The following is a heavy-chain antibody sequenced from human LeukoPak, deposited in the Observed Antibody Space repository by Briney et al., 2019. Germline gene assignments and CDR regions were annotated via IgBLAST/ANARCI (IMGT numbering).Heavy chain of an antibody. CDR2: INHRGIT. J-gene: IGHJ6*04. CDR3: AHGPVPAEWDV. CDR1: GGSFSGNY. V-gene: IGHV4-34*01. Sequence: PSETLSLTCAASGGSFSGNYWSWIRQVPEKGLEWIGEINHRGITNYNPSLKSRVTISVDSSNNQFSLRVTSVTAADTAVYYCAHGPVPAEWDVWGMGTTVIVAS. D-gene: IGHD2-2*01.